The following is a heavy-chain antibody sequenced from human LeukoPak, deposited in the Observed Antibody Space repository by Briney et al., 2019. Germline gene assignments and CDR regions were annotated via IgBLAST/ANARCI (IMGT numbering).Heavy chain of an antibody. Sequence: GGSLRLSCAASRFTFSDSYMTWVHQAPGKGVEWVAYISGSGHDINYSDSVKGRFTISRDNAKNSLYLQMSSLRVEDTAVYYCTRDPRHFDSCGQGTLVTVSS. J-gene: IGHJ5*01. CDR3: TRDPRHFDS. CDR1: RFTFSDSY. V-gene: IGHV3-11*04. D-gene: IGHD6-6*01. CDR2: ISGSGHDI.